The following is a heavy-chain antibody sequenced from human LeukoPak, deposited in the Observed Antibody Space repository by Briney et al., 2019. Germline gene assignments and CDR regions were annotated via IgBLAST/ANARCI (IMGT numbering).Heavy chain of an antibody. CDR1: GGSFSGYY. CDR2: INHSGST. V-gene: IGHV4-34*01. D-gene: IGHD3-9*01. Sequence: SETLSLTCALYGGSFSGYYWRWIRQPPGKGLEWIGEINHSGSTLYHPSLKSRVTTSVDTSKNQFSLKLSSVTAADTAVYYCARGGTAYYDILTGYYPNSFYYGMDVWGQGTTVTVSS. CDR3: ARGGTAYYDILTGYYPNSFYYGMDV. J-gene: IGHJ6*02.